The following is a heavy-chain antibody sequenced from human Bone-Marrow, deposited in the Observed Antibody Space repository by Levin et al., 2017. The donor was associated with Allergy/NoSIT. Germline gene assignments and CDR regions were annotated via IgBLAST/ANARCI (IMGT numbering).Heavy chain of an antibody. CDR3: ARVRAGYSYGLDGMDV. J-gene: IGHJ6*02. D-gene: IGHD5-18*01. V-gene: IGHV3-11*01. Sequence: GESLKISCAVSGFMFRDYYMTWIRQTPGKGLEWVSYISSSGTTIKYADSVKGRFTISRDNAKNSLYLQMSSLRAEDTGVYYCARVRAGYSYGLDGMDVWGQGTTVTVSS. CDR1: GFMFRDYY. CDR2: ISSSGTTI.